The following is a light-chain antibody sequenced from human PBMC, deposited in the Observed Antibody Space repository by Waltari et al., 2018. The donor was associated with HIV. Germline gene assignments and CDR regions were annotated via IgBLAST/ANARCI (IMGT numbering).Light chain of an antibody. V-gene: IGLV2-11*01. J-gene: IGLJ1*01. CDR2: EVS. CDR3: CSYAGSSYV. Sequence: QSALTQPRSVSGSPGQSVTISCTGTISHVGGYTYLSWYQHHPGKVPKLRIYEVSKRPSGVPDRFAGSKSGNTASLTISGLQAEDEADYYCCSYAGSSYVFGTGTKVTVL. CDR1: ISHVGGYTY.